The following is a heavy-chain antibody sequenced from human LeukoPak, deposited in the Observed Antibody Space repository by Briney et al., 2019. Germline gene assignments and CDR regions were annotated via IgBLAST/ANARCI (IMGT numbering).Heavy chain of an antibody. Sequence: PSETLSLTCTVSGGPISDFYWSWIRQPPGKGPEWIGYTYFRGTTNYNPSFKSRVTISVDTSKNQFSLRLSSVTAADTAVYYCARDRFYDNSGFRRLDFWGQGVLVTVSS. CDR1: GGPISDFY. CDR3: ARDRFYDNSGFRRLDF. CDR2: TYFRGTT. J-gene: IGHJ4*02. V-gene: IGHV4-59*01. D-gene: IGHD3-22*01.